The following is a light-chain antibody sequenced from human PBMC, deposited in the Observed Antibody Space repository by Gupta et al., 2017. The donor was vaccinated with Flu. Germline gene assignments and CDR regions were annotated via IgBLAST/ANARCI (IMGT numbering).Light chain of an antibody. V-gene: IGKV3-11*01. CDR3: QHRTNGLRFI. CDR2: DAS. Sequence: EIVLTQSPATLSLSPGDRATLSCRASQSVGDFVAWYQQRPGQAPRLLIYDASNRATGVPPRFAGSGSGTEFILTISSLEPEDFATYYCQHRTNGLRFIFGPGTKVD. CDR1: QSVGDF. J-gene: IGKJ3*01.